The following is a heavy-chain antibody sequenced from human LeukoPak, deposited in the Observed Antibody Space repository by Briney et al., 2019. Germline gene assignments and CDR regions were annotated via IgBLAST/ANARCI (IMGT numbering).Heavy chain of an antibody. J-gene: IGHJ4*02. CDR2: IFYSGIL. CDR1: GGSISSSSYY. Sequence: PSETLSLTCTVSGGSISSSSYYWGWVSQPPGSGLEWIGSIFYSGILYYSPSLKSRVTISVDTSKNQFSLKLTSVTAADTAVYYCARAPIAVAGAGHGYFDYWGQGTLVTVSS. D-gene: IGHD6-19*01. CDR3: ARAPIAVAGAGHGYFDY. V-gene: IGHV4-39*01.